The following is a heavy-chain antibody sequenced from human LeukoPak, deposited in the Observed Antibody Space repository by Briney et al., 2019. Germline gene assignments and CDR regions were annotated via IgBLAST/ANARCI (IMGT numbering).Heavy chain of an antibody. CDR1: GFTFSMYA. J-gene: IGHJ3*02. D-gene: IGHD5-18*01. Sequence: PGGSLRLSCAASGFTFSMYAMSWVRRAPGKGLEWVAGMSARSGDTYYADSVKGRFTISRDNSNNMLYLEMNSLTAEDTALYHCAKDGRFTYAHDAFEIWGQGTTVTVSS. CDR3: AKDGRFTYAHDAFEI. V-gene: IGHV3-23*01. CDR2: MSARSGDT.